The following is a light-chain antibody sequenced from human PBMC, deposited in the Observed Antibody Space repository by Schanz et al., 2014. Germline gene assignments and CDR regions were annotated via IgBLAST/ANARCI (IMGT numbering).Light chain of an antibody. CDR2: EVN. V-gene: IGLV2-8*01. Sequence: QSALTQPPSASGSPGQSITISCTGTSSDVGGYNYVSWYQQHPGKAPKLMIYEVNKRPSGVPDRFSGSKSGNTASLTVSGLQAEDEADYYCTLFTSSSTSNWVFGGGTKLTVL. CDR1: SSDVGGYNY. J-gene: IGLJ3*02. CDR3: TLFTSSSTSNWV.